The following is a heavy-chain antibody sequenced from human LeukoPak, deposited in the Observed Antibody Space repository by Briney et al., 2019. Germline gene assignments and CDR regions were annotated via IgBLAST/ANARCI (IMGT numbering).Heavy chain of an antibody. CDR2: IYYSGST. J-gene: IGHJ4*02. V-gene: IGHV4-39*01. Sequence: SETLSLTCTVSGGSISSSSYYWDWIRQPPGKGLEWIGSIYYSGSTYYNPSLKSRVTISVDTSKNQCSLKLSSVTAADTAVYYCARRPRRDGYNWAFDYRGQGTLVTVSS. D-gene: IGHD5-24*01. CDR3: ARRPRRDGYNWAFDY. CDR1: GGSISSSSYY.